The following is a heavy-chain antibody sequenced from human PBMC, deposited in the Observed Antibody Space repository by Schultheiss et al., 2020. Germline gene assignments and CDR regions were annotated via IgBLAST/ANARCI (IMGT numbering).Heavy chain of an antibody. Sequence: LSLTCAASGFTFSTYIMNWVRQAPGKGLEWVSSISGGSSFIYYADSVKGRFTISRDNAKNSLYLQLNSLRAEDTAVYYCASLGSAYYYAWGQGTLVTVSS. CDR2: ISGGSSFI. V-gene: IGHV3-21*01. J-gene: IGHJ5*02. CDR1: GFTFSTYI. D-gene: IGHD3-22*01. CDR3: ASLGSAYYYA.